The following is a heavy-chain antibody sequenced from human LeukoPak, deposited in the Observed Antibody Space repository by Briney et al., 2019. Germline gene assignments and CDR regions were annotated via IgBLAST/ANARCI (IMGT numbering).Heavy chain of an antibody. CDR1: GYTFTGYY. Sequence: ASVKVSCKASGYTFTGYYIHWVRQAPGQGLEWMGWINPNSGGTNYAQKFQGRVTMTRDTSISTAYMELSRVRSDDTAVYYCARRYSSGWYGVDYWGQGTLVTVSS. J-gene: IGHJ4*02. V-gene: IGHV1-2*02. CDR2: INPNSGGT. D-gene: IGHD6-19*01. CDR3: ARRYSSGWYGVDY.